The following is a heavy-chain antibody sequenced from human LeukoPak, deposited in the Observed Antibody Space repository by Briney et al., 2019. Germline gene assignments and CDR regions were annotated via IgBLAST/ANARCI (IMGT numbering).Heavy chain of an antibody. CDR2: IYYSGST. CDR1: GGSISSGGYY. V-gene: IGHV4-31*03. D-gene: IGHD3-16*01. CDR3: ARDGGRYFDY. Sequence: SETLSLTCTVSGGSISSGGYYWSWIRQHPGKGLEWIGYIYYSGSTYYNPSLKSRVTISVDKSKNQFSLKLSSVTAADTAVYYCARDGGRYFDYWGQGTLVTVSS. J-gene: IGHJ4*02.